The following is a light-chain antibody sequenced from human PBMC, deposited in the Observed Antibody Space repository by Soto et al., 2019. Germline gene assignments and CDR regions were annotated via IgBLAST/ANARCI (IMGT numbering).Light chain of an antibody. CDR1: HSISNY. J-gene: IGKJ1*01. V-gene: IGKV1-39*01. CDR3: QHRHNWPWT. Sequence: DIQMTQSPSSLSASVGDRVTITCRASHSISNYLNWYQQKPGKAPNLLIYTASSLQSGVPSRFSGSGSGTDFTLTISSLQPEDFAVYYCQHRHNWPWTFGQGTKVDI. CDR2: TAS.